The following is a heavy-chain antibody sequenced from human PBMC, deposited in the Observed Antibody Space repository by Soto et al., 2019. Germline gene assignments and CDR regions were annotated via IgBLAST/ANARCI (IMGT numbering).Heavy chain of an antibody. CDR1: AGSFSHYY. Sequence: QVQQQPRGAGLLKPSETLSLTCTVYAGSFSHYYWNWIRQSPGKGLEWIGKIKHGGSSSYNPCLRSRVSISVDMSKNQFSLTLSSVTAADTAVYYCARGGSSDWQVALDIWGQGTMVPVSS. CDR2: IKHGGSS. V-gene: IGHV4-34*01. J-gene: IGHJ3*02. CDR3: ARGGSSDWQVALDI. D-gene: IGHD6-19*01.